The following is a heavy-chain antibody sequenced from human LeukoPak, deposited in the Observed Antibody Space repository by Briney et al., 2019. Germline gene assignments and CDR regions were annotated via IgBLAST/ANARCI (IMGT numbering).Heavy chain of an antibody. CDR3: ARVTAAAGMGY. V-gene: IGHV4-61*02. CDR1: GGSISSGSYY. Sequence: PSQTLSLTCTVSGGSISSGSYYWSWIRQPAGKGLEWIGSIYHSGITYYNPSLKSRVTISVDTSKNQFSLKLSSVTAADTAVYYCARVTAAAGMGYWGQGTLVTVSS. CDR2: IYHSGIT. J-gene: IGHJ4*02. D-gene: IGHD6-13*01.